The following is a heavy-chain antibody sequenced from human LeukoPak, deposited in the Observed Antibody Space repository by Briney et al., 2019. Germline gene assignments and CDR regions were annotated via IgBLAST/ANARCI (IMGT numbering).Heavy chain of an antibody. D-gene: IGHD6-19*01. V-gene: IGHV3-30-3*01. CDR3: ARNGDSGWYSVIYTYYFDY. CDR2: ISYDGSNK. Sequence: GGSLRLSCAASGFTFSSYAMHWVRQAPGKGLEGVAVISYDGSNKYYADSVKGRFTISRDNSKNTLYLQMNSLRAEDTVVYYCARNGDSGWYSVIYTYYFDYWGQGTLVTVSS. J-gene: IGHJ4*02. CDR1: GFTFSSYA.